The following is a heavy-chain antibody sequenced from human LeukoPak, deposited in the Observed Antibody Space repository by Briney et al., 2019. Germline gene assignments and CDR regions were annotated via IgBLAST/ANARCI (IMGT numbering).Heavy chain of an antibody. CDR1: GFTFSSYG. V-gene: IGHV3-23*01. CDR3: AKDIGGCNPTEAAFDI. J-gene: IGHJ3*02. Sequence: QPGGSLRLSCAASGFTFSSYGMHWVRQAPGKGLEWVSAISGSGGSTYYADSVKGRFTISRDNSKNTLYLQMNSLRAEDTAVYYCAKDIGGCNPTEAAFDIWGQGTMVTVSS. D-gene: IGHD5-24*01. CDR2: ISGSGGST.